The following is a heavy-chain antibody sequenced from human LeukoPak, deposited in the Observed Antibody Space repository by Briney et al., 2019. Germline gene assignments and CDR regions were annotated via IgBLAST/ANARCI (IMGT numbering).Heavy chain of an antibody. D-gene: IGHD6-13*01. CDR2: IIPILGIA. J-gene: IGHJ4*02. V-gene: IGHV1-69*04. CDR1: GGTFSSYA. CDR3: ARVGVIAAAEAHRDY. Sequence: SVKVSCKASGGTFSSYASSWVRQAPGQGLEWMGRIIPILGIANYAQKFQGRVTITADKSTSTAYMELSSLRSEDTAVYYCARVGVIAAAEAHRDYWGQGTLLTVSS.